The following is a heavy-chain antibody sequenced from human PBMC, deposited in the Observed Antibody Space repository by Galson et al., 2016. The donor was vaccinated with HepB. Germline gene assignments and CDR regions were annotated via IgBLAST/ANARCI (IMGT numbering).Heavy chain of an antibody. V-gene: IGHV3-30*03. CDR1: GFTFSNCG. CDR2: VTYDGNDK. J-gene: IGHJ4*02. Sequence: SLRLSCAASGFTFSNCGMHWVRQAPGKGLQWVAVVTYDGNDKHYADSVKGRFTISRDNAKNSVYLQMNSLRDEDTAVYYCAREWSVGGYDFWSGYYSYRYFDYWGQGTLVTVSS. D-gene: IGHD3-3*01. CDR3: AREWSVGGYDFWSGYYSYRYFDY.